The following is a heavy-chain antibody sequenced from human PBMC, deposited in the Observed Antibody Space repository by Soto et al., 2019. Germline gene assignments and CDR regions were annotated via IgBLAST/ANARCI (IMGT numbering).Heavy chain of an antibody. J-gene: IGHJ4*02. CDR3: ASGGENSYYYDSSGPFDY. CDR1: EGPFSSYA. Sequence: SVKVCFKASEGPFSSYAISLVRQAPGQGLEWMGGMISIFGTANYAQKFQGRVTITADESTSTAYMELSRLRSEDTAVYYCASGGENSYYYDSSGPFDYWGQGTMVTVSS. V-gene: IGHV1-69*13. CDR2: MISIFGTA. D-gene: IGHD3-22*01.